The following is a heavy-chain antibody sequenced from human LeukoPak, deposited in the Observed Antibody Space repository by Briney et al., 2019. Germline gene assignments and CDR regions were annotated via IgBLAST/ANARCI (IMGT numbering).Heavy chain of an antibody. V-gene: IGHV6-1*01. CDR1: GDSVSSNSAT. Sequence: SQTLSLTCAISGDSVSSNSATWNWIRQSPSRGLEWLGRTYYRSKWYNDYASSVKGRITVNPDTSKNLFSLHLNSVTPEDTAGYYCAAKASYFDSWGQGTLVTVSS. D-gene: IGHD2-15*01. J-gene: IGHJ4*02. CDR3: AAKASYFDS. CDR2: TYYRSKWYN.